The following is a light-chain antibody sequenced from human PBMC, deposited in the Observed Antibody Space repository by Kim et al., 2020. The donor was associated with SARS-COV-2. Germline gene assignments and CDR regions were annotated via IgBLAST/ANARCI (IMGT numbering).Light chain of an antibody. CDR2: GAS. CDR1: QSVSSN. Sequence: SPGESATLSCRASQSVSSNLAWYQQKPGQAPRLLIYGASTRATGIPARFSGSGSGTEFTLTISSLQSEDFAVYYCQQYNNWPGLTFGGGTKVDIK. J-gene: IGKJ4*01. V-gene: IGKV3-15*01. CDR3: QQYNNWPGLT.